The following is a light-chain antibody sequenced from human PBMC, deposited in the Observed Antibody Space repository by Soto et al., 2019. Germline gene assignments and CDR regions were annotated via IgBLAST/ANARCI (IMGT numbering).Light chain of an antibody. J-gene: IGKJ2*01. V-gene: IGKV3-15*01. Sequence: EIVMTQSPATLSVSPGERATLSCRASQSVGSNLAWYQQKAGQAPSLLIYDASTRATGIPARFSGSGSGTVFTLTISSLQSEDFAVYYCQQYNNWYTFGQGTKLEIK. CDR1: QSVGSN. CDR2: DAS. CDR3: QQYNNWYT.